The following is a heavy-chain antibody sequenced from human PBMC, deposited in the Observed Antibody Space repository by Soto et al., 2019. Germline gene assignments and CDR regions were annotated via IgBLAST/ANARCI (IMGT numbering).Heavy chain of an antibody. CDR2: IYYSGST. J-gene: IGHJ4*02. CDR1: GGSISSYY. CDR3: ARSTYGDYNFDY. V-gene: IGHV4-59*01. D-gene: IGHD4-17*01. Sequence: SETLSLTCTVSGGSISSYYWSWIRQPPGKGLEWIGYIYYSGSTNYNPSLKSRVTISVDTSKNQFSLKLSSVTAADTAVYYCARSTYGDYNFDYGGQGTLVPVSS.